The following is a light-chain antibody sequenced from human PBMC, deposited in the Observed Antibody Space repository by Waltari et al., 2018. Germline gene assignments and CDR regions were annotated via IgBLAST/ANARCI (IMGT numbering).Light chain of an antibody. CDR2: GAS. CDR3: QQYDNWPPLT. V-gene: IGKV3-15*01. Sequence: EIVMTQSPATLSVSPGQSATLSCRASQSVGTNLAWYEQKPGQAPRLLIYGASTRATGIPARFRGSGAGTEFTLNISSLQSEDFAVYYCQQYDNWPPLTFGGGTKVEIK. CDR1: QSVGTN. J-gene: IGKJ4*01.